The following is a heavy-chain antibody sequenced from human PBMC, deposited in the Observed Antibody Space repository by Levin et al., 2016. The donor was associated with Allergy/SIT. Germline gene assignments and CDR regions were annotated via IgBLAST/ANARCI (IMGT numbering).Heavy chain of an antibody. D-gene: IGHD3-10*01. CDR3: ARRPGAILRGHGSFDY. Sequence: SETLSLTCTVSGGSISSSSYFWGWIRQPPGKGLEWIGSIYHSGSTFYNPSLKSRVTISVDTSKNQFSLKLTSVTAADTAVYYCARRPGAILRGHGSFDYWGPGNPGHR. CDR2: IYHSGST. V-gene: IGHV4-39*01. J-gene: IGHJ4*02. CDR1: GGSISSSSYF.